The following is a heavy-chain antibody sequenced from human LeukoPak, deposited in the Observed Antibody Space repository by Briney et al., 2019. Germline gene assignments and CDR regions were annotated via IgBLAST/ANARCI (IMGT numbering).Heavy chain of an antibody. CDR3: AKAIVVVPAAANDAFDI. Sequence: GGSLRLSCAASGFTFSSYSMNWVRQAPGKGLEWVSYISSSSSTIYYADSVKGRFTISRDNAKNSLYLQMNSLRAEDTAVYYCAKAIVVVPAAANDAFDIWGQGTMVTVSS. D-gene: IGHD2-2*01. CDR1: GFTFSSYS. CDR2: ISSSSSTI. J-gene: IGHJ3*02. V-gene: IGHV3-48*01.